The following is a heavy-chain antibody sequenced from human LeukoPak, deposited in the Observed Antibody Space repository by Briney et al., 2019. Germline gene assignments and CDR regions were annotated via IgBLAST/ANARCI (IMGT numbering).Heavy chain of an antibody. Sequence: SETLSLTCTVSDDSIGSSSFYWGWIRQPPGKGLEWIGSIFYGGSTYYNPSLKSRVTMSVDTSKNQFSLKLSSVTAADTAVYYCARVGGDSSGYYRDWGQGTLVTVSS. J-gene: IGHJ4*02. CDR2: IFYGGST. D-gene: IGHD3-22*01. V-gene: IGHV4-39*07. CDR3: ARVGGDSSGYYRD. CDR1: DDSIGSSSFY.